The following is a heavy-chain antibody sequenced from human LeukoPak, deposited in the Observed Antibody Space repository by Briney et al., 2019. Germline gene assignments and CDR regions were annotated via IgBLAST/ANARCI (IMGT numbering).Heavy chain of an antibody. CDR1: GYTFTSYY. CDR3: AREWGPGSSWYFDF. CDR2: INSGDGGT. Sequence: ASVKVSCKASGYTFTSYYMHWVRQAPGQGLEWMGAINSGDGGTTLPQKFQGRVTLTRDTSTSTLYMELSSLRSEDTAIYYCAREWGPGSSWYFDFWGQGTLVTVSS. V-gene: IGHV1-46*01. D-gene: IGHD3-10*01. J-gene: IGHJ4*02.